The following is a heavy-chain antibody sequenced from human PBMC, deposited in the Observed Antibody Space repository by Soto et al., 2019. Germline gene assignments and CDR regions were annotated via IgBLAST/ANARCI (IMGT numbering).Heavy chain of an antibody. CDR1: GDSISSDKW. J-gene: IGHJ4*02. Sequence: QVQLQESGPGLVKPSGTLSLTCAVSGDSISSDKWWSWVRQPPGKGLEWIGEIHHSGRTNYNPSLKSRVTILVEKSKNQVSLELSSMTAADTGVYYCARGGDWQFDYWGQGTLVTVSS. V-gene: IGHV4-4*02. CDR3: ARGGDWQFDY. CDR2: IHHSGRT. D-gene: IGHD2-21*02.